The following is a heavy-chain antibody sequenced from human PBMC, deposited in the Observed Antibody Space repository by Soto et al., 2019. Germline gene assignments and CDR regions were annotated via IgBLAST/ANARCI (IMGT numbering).Heavy chain of an antibody. J-gene: IGHJ4*02. Sequence: GGSLRLSCAASGFSFSSYSMHWVRQAPGKGLEWVAVVSFDGSNKYYANSVKDRFTVSRDNSKNTMYVQMNSPKPEDTAVYYCGRDRRFGNGYNLGFDYWGQGTLVTVSS. D-gene: IGHD1-1*01. V-gene: IGHV3-30-3*01. CDR2: VSFDGSNK. CDR3: GRDRRFGNGYNLGFDY. CDR1: GFSFSSYS.